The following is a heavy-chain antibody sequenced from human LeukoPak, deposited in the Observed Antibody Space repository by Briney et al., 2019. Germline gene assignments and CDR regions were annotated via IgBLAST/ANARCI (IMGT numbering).Heavy chain of an antibody. CDR3: ARFGTTVVNPLDY. Sequence: GGSLRLSCAASGFTFSSYGMHWVRQAPGKGLEWVAVIWYDGSNKYYADSVKGRFTISRDNSKNTLYLQMNSLRAEDTAVYYCARFGTTVVNPLDYWGQGTLVTVSS. V-gene: IGHV3-33*01. CDR2: IWYDGSNK. CDR1: GFTFSSYG. D-gene: IGHD4-23*01. J-gene: IGHJ4*02.